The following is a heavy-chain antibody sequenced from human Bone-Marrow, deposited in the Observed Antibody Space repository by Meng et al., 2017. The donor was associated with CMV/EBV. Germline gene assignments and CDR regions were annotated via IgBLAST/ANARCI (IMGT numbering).Heavy chain of an antibody. V-gene: IGHV3-9*01. Sequence: SLKISCAASGFTFDDYAMHWVRQAPGKGLKWVSGISWNSGSIGYADSVKGRFTISRDNAKNSLYLQMNSLRAEDTALYYCAGYCSSTSCYTPDAFDIWGQGTMVTVSS. D-gene: IGHD2-2*02. CDR1: GFTFDDYA. J-gene: IGHJ3*02. CDR2: ISWNSGSI. CDR3: AGYCSSTSCYTPDAFDI.